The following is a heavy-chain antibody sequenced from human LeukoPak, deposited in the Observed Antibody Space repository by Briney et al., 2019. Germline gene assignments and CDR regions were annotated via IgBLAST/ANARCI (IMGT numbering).Heavy chain of an antibody. D-gene: IGHD1-26*01. CDR1: GFTISSYW. Sequence: GGSLRLSCAASGFTISSYWMSWVRQAPGKGLEWVANIKQDGSEKYYVDSVKGRFTISRDNAKNSLYLQMNSLRAEDTAVYYCARDADQWEPHRDWGQGTLVTVSS. J-gene: IGHJ4*02. V-gene: IGHV3-7*01. CDR2: IKQDGSEK. CDR3: ARDADQWEPHRD.